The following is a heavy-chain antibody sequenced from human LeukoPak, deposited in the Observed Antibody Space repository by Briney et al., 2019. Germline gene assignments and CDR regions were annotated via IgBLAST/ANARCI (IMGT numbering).Heavy chain of an antibody. CDR1: GFTFGSDW. V-gene: IGHV3-7*01. J-gene: IGHJ5*02. Sequence: PGGSLRLSCAASGFTFGSDWMDWVRQAPGKGLEWVANIKEDGSAKYYVDSVKGRFTISRDNADNSLFLQMDSLRAEDTAVYYRARNRGFFTLETWGQGTLVTVSS. CDR2: IKEDGSAK. CDR3: ARNRGFFTLET. D-gene: IGHD3-10*01.